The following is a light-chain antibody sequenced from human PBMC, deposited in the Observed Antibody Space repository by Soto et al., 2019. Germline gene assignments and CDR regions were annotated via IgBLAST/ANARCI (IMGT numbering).Light chain of an antibody. CDR1: SSNIGAGKY. CDR3: QSYDRGLSASV. Sequence: QSVLTQPPSVSGAPGQRVTISCTGSSSNIGAGKYVHWYQQLPGRAPKLLIYGDTNRPSGVPDRFSASKSGTSASLAFTGLQAEDEADYHCQSYDRGLSASVFGGGTKLTVL. J-gene: IGLJ3*02. V-gene: IGLV1-40*01. CDR2: GDT.